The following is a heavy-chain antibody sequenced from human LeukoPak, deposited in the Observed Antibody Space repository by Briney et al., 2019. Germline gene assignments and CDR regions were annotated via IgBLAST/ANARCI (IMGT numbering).Heavy chain of an antibody. CDR3: ARGRGRSGRQDY. CDR1: GGSFSGYY. D-gene: IGHD1-14*01. V-gene: IGHV4-34*01. J-gene: IGHJ4*02. CDR2: INHSGST. Sequence: SETLSLTCAVYGGSFSGYYWSWIRQPPGKGLEWIGEINHSGSTNYNPSLKSRVTISVDTSKNQFSLRLSSVTAADTAVYYCARGRGRSGRQDYWGQGTLVTVSS.